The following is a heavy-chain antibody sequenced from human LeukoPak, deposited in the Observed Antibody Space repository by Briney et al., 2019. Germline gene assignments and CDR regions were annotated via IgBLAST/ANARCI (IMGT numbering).Heavy chain of an antibody. Sequence: TPSETLSLTCAVYGGSFSDYYWSWIRQPPGKGLEWIGEINHSGSTNYNPSLKSRVTISVDTSKNQFSLKLSSVTAADTAVYYCARLAPRAAAGTSLMRRKQLAANDAFDIWGQGTMVTVSS. CDR2: INHSGST. CDR3: ARLAPRAAAGTSLMRRKQLAANDAFDI. J-gene: IGHJ3*02. CDR1: GGSFSDYY. D-gene: IGHD6-13*01. V-gene: IGHV4-34*01.